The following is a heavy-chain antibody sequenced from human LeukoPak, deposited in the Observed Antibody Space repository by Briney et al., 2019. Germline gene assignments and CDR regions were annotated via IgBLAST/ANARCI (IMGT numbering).Heavy chain of an antibody. J-gene: IGHJ3*02. D-gene: IGHD1-26*01. CDR2: INPNSGGT. V-gene: IGHV1-2*04. Sequence: SVKVSRKASGYTFTGYYMHWVRQAPGQGLEWMGWINPNSGGTNYAQKFQGWVTMTRDTSISTAYMELSRLRSDDTAVYYCARGPRVGASGGYAFDIWGQGTMVAVSS. CDR1: GYTFTGYY. CDR3: ARGPRVGASGGYAFDI.